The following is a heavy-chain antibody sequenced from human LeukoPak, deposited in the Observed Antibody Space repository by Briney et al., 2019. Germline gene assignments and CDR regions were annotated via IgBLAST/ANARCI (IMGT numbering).Heavy chain of an antibody. CDR1: GGTFSSYA. D-gene: IGHD6-19*01. CDR2: IIPIFGTA. Sequence: SVKVSCKASGGTFSSYAISWVRQAPGQGLEWMGRIIPIFGTANYAQKFQGRVTITTDESTSTAYMKLSSLRSEDTAVYYCASSAPAPGIAVAGTFDYWGQGTLVTVSS. J-gene: IGHJ4*02. CDR3: ASSAPAPGIAVAGTFDY. V-gene: IGHV1-69*05.